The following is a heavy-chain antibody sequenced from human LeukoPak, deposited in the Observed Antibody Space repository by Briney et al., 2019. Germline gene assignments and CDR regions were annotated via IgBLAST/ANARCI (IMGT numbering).Heavy chain of an antibody. V-gene: IGHV3-30*04. Sequence: GRSLRLSCAASGFTFSSYAMHWVRQAPGKGLEWVAVISYDGSNKYYADSVKGRFTISRDNSKNTLYLQMNGLRAEDTAVYYCARDRSSSWYESHAFDIWGQGTMVTVSS. CDR2: ISYDGSNK. CDR1: GFTFSSYA. D-gene: IGHD6-13*01. J-gene: IGHJ3*02. CDR3: ARDRSSSWYESHAFDI.